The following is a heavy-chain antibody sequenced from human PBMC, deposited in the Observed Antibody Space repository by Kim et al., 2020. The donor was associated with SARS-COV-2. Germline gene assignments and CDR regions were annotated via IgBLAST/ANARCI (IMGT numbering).Heavy chain of an antibody. V-gene: IGHV6-1*01. Sequence: SVKSRITINPHTSKNQFSLQLNSVTPEDTAVYYCARDGREQWPPLYGMDVWGQGTTVTVSS. D-gene: IGHD6-19*01. CDR3: ARDGREQWPPLYGMDV. J-gene: IGHJ6*02.